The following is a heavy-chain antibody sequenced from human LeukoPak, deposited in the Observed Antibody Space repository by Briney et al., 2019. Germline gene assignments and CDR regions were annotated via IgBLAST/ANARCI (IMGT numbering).Heavy chain of an antibody. V-gene: IGHV4-34*01. CDR3: ARTIVAPTTYYDY. Sequence: SETLSLTCAVYGGSFSGYYWSWTRQPPGKGLEWIGEINHSGSTNYNPSLKSRVTISVDTSKNQFSLKLSSVTAADTAVYYCARTIVAPTTYYDYWGQGTLVTVSS. CDR2: INHSGST. J-gene: IGHJ4*02. CDR1: GGSFSGYY. D-gene: IGHD1-1*01.